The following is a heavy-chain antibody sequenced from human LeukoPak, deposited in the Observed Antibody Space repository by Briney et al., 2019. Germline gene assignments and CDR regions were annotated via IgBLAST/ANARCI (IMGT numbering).Heavy chain of an antibody. CDR1: GDSMSSHY. D-gene: IGHD3-16*01. CDR2: IHISGRS. CDR3: ARDWGRVGLRGFDP. V-gene: IGHV4-4*07. Sequence: PSVTLSLTCSVSGDSMSSHYLSWIRHPAGKGLEWIGRIHISGRSNINPSLKSRLTMSVDTSKNHFSLKLVSVTAADTAVYYCARDWGRVGLRGFDPWGQGTLVTVSS. J-gene: IGHJ5*02.